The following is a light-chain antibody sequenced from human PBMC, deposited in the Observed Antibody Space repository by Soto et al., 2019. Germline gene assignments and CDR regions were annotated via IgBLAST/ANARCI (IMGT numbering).Light chain of an antibody. Sequence: EIVLTQSPATLSLSPGERATLSCRASQSVSSYLAWYQQKPGQAPRLLVYGASTRATGIPARFSGVGSGTEFTLTISSLQSEDFAVYYCQQYNKWPQTFGQGTRLEIK. CDR1: QSVSSY. V-gene: IGKV3-15*01. CDR2: GAS. CDR3: QQYNKWPQT. J-gene: IGKJ5*01.